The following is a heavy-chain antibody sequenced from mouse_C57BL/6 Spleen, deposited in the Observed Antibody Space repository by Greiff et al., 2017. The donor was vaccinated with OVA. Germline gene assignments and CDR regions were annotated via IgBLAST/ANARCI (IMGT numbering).Heavy chain of an antibody. Sequence: VKLMESGPGLVQPSQSLSITCTVSGFSLTSYGVHWVRQSPGKGLEWLGVIWTGGGTNYNSALKSRLSISKDNSKIQVFLKMNSLQTDDTARYYCARSLYYVSSYYFDYWCQGTTLTVSS. CDR2: IWTGGGT. CDR3: ARSLYYVSSYYFDY. V-gene: IGHV2-4-1*01. D-gene: IGHD1-1*01. CDR1: GFSLTSYG. J-gene: IGHJ2*01.